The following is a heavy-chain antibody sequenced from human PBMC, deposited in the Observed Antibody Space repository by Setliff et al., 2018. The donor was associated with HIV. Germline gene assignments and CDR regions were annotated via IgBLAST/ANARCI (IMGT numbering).Heavy chain of an antibody. CDR2: ISPDATIA. J-gene: IGHJ4*02. Sequence: GGSLRLSCTASGFAFSDNWIHWVRQVPGKGLVWVSHISPDATIAGSGDSVKGRFTMSRDDAKNTAYLQMNSLRVEDTGTYYCAKDRVPDGLWAIDYWGQGATVTVS. D-gene: IGHD3-16*01. V-gene: IGHV3-74*01. CDR1: GFAFSDNW. CDR3: AKDRVPDGLWAIDY.